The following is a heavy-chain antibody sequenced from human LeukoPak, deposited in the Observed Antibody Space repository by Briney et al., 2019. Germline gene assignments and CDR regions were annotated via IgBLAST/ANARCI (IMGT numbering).Heavy chain of an antibody. D-gene: IGHD2-2*01. V-gene: IGHV4-4*07. CDR1: GGSISSYY. CDR2: IYTSGST. CDR3: ARDVSCQYCSSTSHYYYYGMDV. Sequence: PSETLSLTCTVSGGSISSYYWSWIRQPAGKGLEWIGRIYTSGSTNYNPSLKSRVTMSVDTSKNQFSLKLSSVTAADTAVYYCARDVSCQYCSSTSHYYYYGMDVWGHGTTVTVSS. J-gene: IGHJ6*02.